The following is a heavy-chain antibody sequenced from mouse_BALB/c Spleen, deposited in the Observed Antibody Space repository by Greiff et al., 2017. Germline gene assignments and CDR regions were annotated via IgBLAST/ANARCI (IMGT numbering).Heavy chain of an antibody. J-gene: IGHJ3*01. Sequence: QVQLQQSGADLVKPGASVKLSCKASGYTFTSYYMYWVKQRPGQGLEWIGEINPSNGGTNFNEKFKSKATLTADKSSSTAYMQLSSLTSEDSEVYYCKRGENYGYGGTWFAYWGQGTLVTVSA. CDR3: KRGENYGYGGTWFAY. V-gene: IGHV1S81*02. CDR1: GYTFTSYY. CDR2: INPSNGGT. D-gene: IGHD2-14*01.